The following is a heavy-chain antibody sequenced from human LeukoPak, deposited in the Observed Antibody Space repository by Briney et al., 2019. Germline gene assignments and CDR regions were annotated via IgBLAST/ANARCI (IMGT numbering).Heavy chain of an antibody. CDR3: ARGPAGYSSTWTFDY. CDR2: IYPADSDT. J-gene: IGHJ4*02. Sequence: GESLKISCEGSGYRFTSYWIGWVRQMPGKGLEWMGIIYPADSDTRYSPAFQGQVTISADKSISTAYLQWSSLRASDSAMYYCARGPAGYSSTWTFDYWGQGAQVTVSS. CDR1: GYRFTSYW. V-gene: IGHV5-51*01. D-gene: IGHD6-13*01.